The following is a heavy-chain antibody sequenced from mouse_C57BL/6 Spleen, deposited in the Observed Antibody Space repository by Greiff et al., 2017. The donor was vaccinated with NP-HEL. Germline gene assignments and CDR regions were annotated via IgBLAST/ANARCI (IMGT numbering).Heavy chain of an antibody. CDR1: GFNIQAYY. CDR2: IDPEDGDT. Sequence: EVKLMESGAELVRPGASVKLSCTASGFNIQAYYMHWVKQRPEQGLEWIGRIDPEDGDTDYAPTFPGKATMTADTSSNTAYLQLSSLTSEDTAVYYCTLYYGSSPDYWGQGTSVTVSS. CDR3: TLYYGSSPDY. V-gene: IGHV14-1*01. D-gene: IGHD1-1*01. J-gene: IGHJ4*01.